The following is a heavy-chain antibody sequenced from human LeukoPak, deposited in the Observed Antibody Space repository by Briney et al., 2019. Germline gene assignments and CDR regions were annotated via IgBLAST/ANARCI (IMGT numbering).Heavy chain of an antibody. J-gene: IGHJ4*02. CDR1: GFTFGSFE. CDR2: ISGSGGSA. CDR3: AKTGYSSGWYRIWDY. V-gene: IGHV3-23*01. D-gene: IGHD6-19*01. Sequence: GGSLRLSCAASGFTFGSFEMSWVRQAPGKGLEWVSAISGSGGSAYYADSVKGRFTISRDNSRNSLSLQMNSLRAEDTALYYCAKTGYSSGWYRIWDYWGQGTLVTVSS.